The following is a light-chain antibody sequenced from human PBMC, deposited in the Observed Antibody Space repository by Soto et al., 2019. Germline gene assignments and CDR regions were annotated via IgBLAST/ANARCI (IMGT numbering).Light chain of an antibody. CDR1: QSVSSK. J-gene: IGKJ2*01. CDR3: QQYDKWPLYT. CDR2: GAS. V-gene: IGKV3-15*01. Sequence: ETVMTQSPATLSVSPGERATLSCRASQSVSSKLAWYQQKPGQAPRLLIYGASTRATGIPARFSGSGSGTEFTLTISSLQSEDFAVYYCQQYDKWPLYTFGQGTKLEI.